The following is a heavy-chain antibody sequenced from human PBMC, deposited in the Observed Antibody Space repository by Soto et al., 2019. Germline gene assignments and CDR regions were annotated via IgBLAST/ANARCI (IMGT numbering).Heavy chain of an antibody. CDR3: TRHRAKFDT. V-gene: IGHV3-7*01. CDR2: IKQDGSEK. D-gene: IGHD1-26*01. Sequence: GGSLRLSCVASGLTFTTYWMTWVRQAPGKGLEWVANIKQDGSEKYYVDSVKGRFTISRDDAENSLYLQMHNLRAEDTAVDDCTRHRAKFDTWGQGTPVIAS. J-gene: IGHJ5*02. CDR1: GLTFTTYW.